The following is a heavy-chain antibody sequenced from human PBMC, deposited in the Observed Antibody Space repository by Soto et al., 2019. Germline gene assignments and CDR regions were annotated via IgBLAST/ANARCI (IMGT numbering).Heavy chain of an antibody. D-gene: IGHD6-19*01. CDR2: IYYSGST. Sequence: SETLSLTCTVSGGSISSSSYYWGWIRQPPGKGLEWIGSIYYSGSTYYNPSLKSRVTISVDTSKNQFSLKLSSVTATDTAVYYCARGYSSGWYPFDYWGQGTLVTVSS. CDR1: GGSISSSSYY. CDR3: ARGYSSGWYPFDY. J-gene: IGHJ4*02. V-gene: IGHV4-39*01.